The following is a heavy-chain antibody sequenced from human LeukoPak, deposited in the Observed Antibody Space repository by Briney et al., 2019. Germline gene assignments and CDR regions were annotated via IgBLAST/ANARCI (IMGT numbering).Heavy chain of an antibody. J-gene: IGHJ4*02. D-gene: IGHD6-6*01. CDR1: GDSINSHY. Sequence: SETLSLTCTVSGDSINSHYWIWIRQPPGKGVEWSGFIYYSGSTNYNPSPKSRVTISVDTSKNQFSLKLSSVAAADTAVYYCARVRADIAARPFDCWGQGTLVTVSS. CDR3: ARVRADIAARPFDC. CDR2: IYYSGST. V-gene: IGHV4-59*11.